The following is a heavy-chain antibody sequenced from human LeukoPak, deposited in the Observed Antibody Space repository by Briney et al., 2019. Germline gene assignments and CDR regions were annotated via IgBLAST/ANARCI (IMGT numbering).Heavy chain of an antibody. Sequence: GWSLRLSCAAPGFPFSRYGMHWVSQAPGKGLEWVALISYDGSSEYYADSVKGRFTISRDNSKNTLYLHVNSLRAEDMAVYYCAKDATPYGYNGYESDYWGQGTLVTVSS. D-gene: IGHD5-12*01. CDR2: ISYDGSSE. V-gene: IGHV3-30*18. J-gene: IGHJ4*02. CDR3: AKDATPYGYNGYESDY. CDR1: GFPFSRYG.